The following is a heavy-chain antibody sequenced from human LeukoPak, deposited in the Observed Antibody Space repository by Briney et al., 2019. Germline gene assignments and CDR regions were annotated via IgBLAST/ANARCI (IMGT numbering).Heavy chain of an antibody. V-gene: IGHV3-66*01. J-gene: IGHJ5*02. Sequence: GGSLRLSCAASGFTVSSNYMSWVRQAPGKGLEWVSVIYSGGSTYYADSVKGRFTISRDNSKNTLYLQMNSLRAEDTAVYYCAREKVPGVVYSSGPAGFGPWGQGTLVTVSS. CDR1: GFTVSSNY. D-gene: IGHD6-25*01. CDR2: IYSGGST. CDR3: AREKVPGVVYSSGPAGFGP.